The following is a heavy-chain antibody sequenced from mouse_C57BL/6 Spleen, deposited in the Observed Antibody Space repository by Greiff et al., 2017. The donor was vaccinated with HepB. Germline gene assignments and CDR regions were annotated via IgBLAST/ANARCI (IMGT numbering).Heavy chain of an antibody. D-gene: IGHD1-1*01. CDR1: GYTFTSYW. CDR3: ARSTVDYFDY. J-gene: IGHJ2*01. V-gene: IGHV1-53*01. Sequence: VQLQQPGTELVKPGASVKLSCKASGYTFTSYWMHWVKQRPGQGLEWIGNINPSNGGTNYNEKFKGKATLTVEKSSSTVYLELSRLTSDDSAVYYCARSTVDYFDYWGQGTTLTVSS. CDR2: INPSNGGT.